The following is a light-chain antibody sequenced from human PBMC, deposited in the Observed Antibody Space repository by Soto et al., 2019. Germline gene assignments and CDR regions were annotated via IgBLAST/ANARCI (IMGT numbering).Light chain of an antibody. CDR3: HHYNSYSEA. CDR2: KAS. V-gene: IGKV1-5*03. CDR1: QTISSW. J-gene: IGKJ1*01. Sequence: DIQMTQSPSTLSGSVGDRVTITCRASQTISSWLAWYQQKPGKAPKLLIYKASTLKSGVPSRFSGSGSGTEFTLTISSMQPDDFGTYYCHHYNSYSEAFGQGTKVELK.